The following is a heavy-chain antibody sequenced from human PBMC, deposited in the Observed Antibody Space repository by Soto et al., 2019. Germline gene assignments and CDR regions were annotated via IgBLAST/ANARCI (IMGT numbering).Heavy chain of an antibody. CDR3: GRARTSSAVDLDY. D-gene: IGHD1-1*01. V-gene: IGHV4-59*01. Sequence: PSETLSLTCTVSGGSISSYYWSWIRQPPGKGLEWIGYIYYTGNTNYNPSLKSRVTISVDTSKTQFSLKLTSLTAAATAVYYCGRARTSSAVDLDYGGQGTLVTVSS. J-gene: IGHJ4*02. CDR1: GGSISSYY. CDR2: IYYTGNT.